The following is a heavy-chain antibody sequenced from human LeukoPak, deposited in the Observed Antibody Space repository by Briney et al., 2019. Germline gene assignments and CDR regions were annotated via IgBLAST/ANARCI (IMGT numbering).Heavy chain of an antibody. CDR2: ISYDGSNK. Sequence: PGRSLRLSCAASGFTFSSYAMHWVRQAPGKGLEWVAVISYDGSNKYYADSVKGRFTISRDNSKNTLYLQMNSLRAEDTAVYYCANRVMAGTPADYWGQGTLVTVSS. CDR3: ANRVMAGTPADY. V-gene: IGHV3-30-3*01. CDR1: GFTFSSYA. J-gene: IGHJ4*02. D-gene: IGHD6-19*01.